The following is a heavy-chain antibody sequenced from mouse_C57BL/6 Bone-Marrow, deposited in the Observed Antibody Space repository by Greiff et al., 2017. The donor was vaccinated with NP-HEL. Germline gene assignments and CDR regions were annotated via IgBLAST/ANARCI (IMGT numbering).Heavy chain of an antibody. CDR2: IRLKSDNYAT. Sequence: EVMLVESGGGLVQPGGSMKLSCVASGFTFSNYWMNWVRQSPEKGLEWVAQIRLKSDNYATHYAESVKGRFTISRDDSKSSVYLQMNNLRAEDTGIYYCTNYYGSPHYFDYWGQGTTLTVSS. D-gene: IGHD1-1*01. CDR3: TNYYGSPHYFDY. CDR1: GFTFSNYW. V-gene: IGHV6-3*01. J-gene: IGHJ2*01.